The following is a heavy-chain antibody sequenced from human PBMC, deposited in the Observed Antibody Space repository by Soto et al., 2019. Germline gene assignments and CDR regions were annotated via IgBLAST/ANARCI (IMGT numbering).Heavy chain of an antibody. Sequence: QVQLVESGGGVVQPGRSLSLSCAASGFTFSSYGMHWVRQAPGKGLEWVAVIWYDGSNKYYADSVKGRFNISRDNSKNTLFLQMNSLRADDTAVYYCARGYWSGGSCYHNFDYLGQGTLVTVSS. V-gene: IGHV3-33*01. D-gene: IGHD2-15*01. CDR1: GFTFSSYG. J-gene: IGHJ4*02. CDR2: IWYDGSNK. CDR3: ARGYWSGGSCYHNFDY.